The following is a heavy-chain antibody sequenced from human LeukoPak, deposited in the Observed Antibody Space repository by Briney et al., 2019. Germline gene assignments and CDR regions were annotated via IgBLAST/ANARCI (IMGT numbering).Heavy chain of an antibody. CDR2: INPNSGGT. D-gene: IGHD3-9*01. J-gene: IGHJ4*02. CDR1: GYTFTGYY. CDR3: ARDQGLRYFDWLTG. Sequence: ASVKVSCKASGYTFTGYYMHWVRQAPGQGLEWMGWINPNSGGTNYAQKFQGRVTMTRDTSISTAYMELSRLRSDDTGVYYCARDQGLRYFDWLTGWGQGTLVTVSS. V-gene: IGHV1-2*02.